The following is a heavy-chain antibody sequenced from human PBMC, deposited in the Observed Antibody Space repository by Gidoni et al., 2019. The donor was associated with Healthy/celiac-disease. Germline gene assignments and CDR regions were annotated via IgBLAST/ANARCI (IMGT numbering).Heavy chain of an antibody. CDR2: ISGSGGST. V-gene: IGHV3-23*01. D-gene: IGHD2-2*01. CDR3: AKGGDLESSSTSRGYYFDY. J-gene: IGHJ4*02. CDR1: GFTFSSYA. Sequence: EVQLLESGGSLVQPGGSLRLSCAASGFTFSSYAMSWVRQAPGKGLEWVSAISGSGGSTYYADSVKGRFTISRDNSKNTLYLQMNSLRAEDTAVYYCAKGGDLESSSTSRGYYFDYWGQGTLVTVSS.